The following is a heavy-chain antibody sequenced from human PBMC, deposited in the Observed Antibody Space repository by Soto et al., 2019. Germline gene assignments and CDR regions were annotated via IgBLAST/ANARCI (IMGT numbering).Heavy chain of an antibody. J-gene: IGHJ6*02. Sequence: QVQLLQSGAEVKKPGSSVKVSCKASGGTFSSYAISWVRQAPGQGLEWMGGIIPIFGTANYAQKFQGRVTITADESTSTAYMEMTSLRSEDTAVYYCARVARHRPARNYYSSGTDVWGQGTTVTVSS. CDR1: GGTFSSYA. V-gene: IGHV1-69*01. D-gene: IGHD2-2*01. CDR2: IIPIFGTA. CDR3: ARVARHRPARNYYSSGTDV.